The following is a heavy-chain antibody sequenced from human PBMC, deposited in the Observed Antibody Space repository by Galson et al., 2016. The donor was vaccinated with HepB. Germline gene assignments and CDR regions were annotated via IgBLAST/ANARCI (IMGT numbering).Heavy chain of an antibody. CDR3: ASIAVLPVAMFGVADY. Sequence: SETLSLTCTVSDGSVSSRSHYWSWIRQSPGRGLEWIGYINYSGSTKYNPSLQSRVSISVDTSKTQFSLKLTSVTAADTAVYYCASIAVLPVAMFGVADYWGQGTLVTVSA. V-gene: IGHV4-61*01. CDR1: DGSVSSRSHY. D-gene: IGHD2-2*01. CDR2: INYSGST. J-gene: IGHJ4*02.